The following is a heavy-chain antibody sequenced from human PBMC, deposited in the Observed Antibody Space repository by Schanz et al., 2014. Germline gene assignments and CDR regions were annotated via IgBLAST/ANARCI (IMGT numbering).Heavy chain of an antibody. CDR1: RFTFSSYA. V-gene: IGHV3-23*01. CDR3: ARGRGYSGGHFDY. J-gene: IGHJ4*01. D-gene: IGHD2-15*01. CDR2: ISDSGDLT. Sequence: EVQLLESGGGLVQPGGSLRLSCAASRFTFSSYAMSWVRQAPGKGLEWVSAISDSGDLTYYADSVKGRFTISRDNAKNSLYLQMNSLRAEDTAVYYCARGRGYSGGHFDYWGHGTLVTVSS.